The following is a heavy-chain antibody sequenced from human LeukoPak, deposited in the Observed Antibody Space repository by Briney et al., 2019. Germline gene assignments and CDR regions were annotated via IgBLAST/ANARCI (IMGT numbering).Heavy chain of an antibody. D-gene: IGHD3-22*01. J-gene: IGHJ4*02. CDR1: GFTFDDYA. CDR2: ISWNSGSI. Sequence: GGSLRPSCAASGFTFDDYAMHWVRQAPGKGLEWVSGISWNSGSIGYADSVKGRFTISRDNAKNSLYLQMNSLRAEDTAVYYCAKERPSSGYFDYFDYWGQGTLVTVSS. V-gene: IGHV3-9*01. CDR3: AKERPSSGYFDYFDY.